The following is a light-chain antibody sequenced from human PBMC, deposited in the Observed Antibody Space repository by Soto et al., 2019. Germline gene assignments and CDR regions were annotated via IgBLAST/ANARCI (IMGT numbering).Light chain of an antibody. CDR2: KAS. Sequence: DIQMTQSPSTLSASVGDRVTITCRASQSISSWLAWYQQKPGKAPKLLIYKASSLESGVPSRFSGSGSGTDFTLTISSLQPEDFATYYCQQSYSTPITFGQGTRLENK. CDR1: QSISSW. J-gene: IGKJ5*01. CDR3: QQSYSTPIT. V-gene: IGKV1-5*03.